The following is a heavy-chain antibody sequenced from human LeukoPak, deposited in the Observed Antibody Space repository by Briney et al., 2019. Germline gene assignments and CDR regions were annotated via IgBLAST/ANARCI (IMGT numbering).Heavy chain of an antibody. V-gene: IGHV3-53*01. CDR1: GFTFSSYS. CDR2: IYSGGST. CDR3: AREGDAFDI. J-gene: IGHJ3*02. Sequence: PGGSLRLSCAASGFTFSSYSMNWVRQAPGKGLEWVSVIYSGGSTYYADSVKGRFTISRDNSKNTLYLQMNSLRAEDTAVYYCAREGDAFDIWGQGTMVTVSS.